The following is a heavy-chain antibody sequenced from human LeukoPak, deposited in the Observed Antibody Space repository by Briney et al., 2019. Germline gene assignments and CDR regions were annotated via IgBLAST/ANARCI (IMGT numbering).Heavy chain of an antibody. J-gene: IGHJ4*02. CDR3: AREDGYSNSWYSTWVLDY. CDR2: ISYVGSNK. D-gene: IGHD6-13*01. CDR1: GSTFSSYA. V-gene: IGHV3-30-3*01. Sequence: GGSLRLSCAASGSTFSSYATHWVRQAPGKGLGWVAVISYVGSNKYYADSVKGRFTISRDNSKNTLYLQMNSLRAEDTAVYYCAREDGYSNSWYSTWVLDYWGQGTLVTVSS.